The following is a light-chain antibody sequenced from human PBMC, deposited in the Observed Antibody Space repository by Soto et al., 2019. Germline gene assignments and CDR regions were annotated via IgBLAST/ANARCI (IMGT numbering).Light chain of an antibody. CDR2: SAS. J-gene: IGKJ3*01. CDR1: QSVSSSY. CDR3: QQYGSSPLFT. Sequence: EIVLTQSPCTLSLSPGERATLSCRASQSVSSSYLAWYQQKPGQAPRLLIYSASGRATGIPDRFSGSGSGTDFTLIISRLEPEDFAVYYCQQYGSSPLFTFGPGTKVDIK. V-gene: IGKV3-20*01.